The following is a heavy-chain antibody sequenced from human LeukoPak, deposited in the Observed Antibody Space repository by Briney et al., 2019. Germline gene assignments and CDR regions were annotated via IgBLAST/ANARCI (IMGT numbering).Heavy chain of an antibody. CDR1: GFTFNTFG. V-gene: IGHV3-30*02. CDR3: AKQIDGSGTFLYPKYFDY. J-gene: IGHJ4*02. Sequence: GGSLRLSCAASGFTFNTFGMHWVRQTPGKGLEWVAFIRHGGSDQYYADSVKGRFTLPRDNSQSTLYLQMNSLTTGDTAIYYCAKQIDGSGTFLYPKYFDYWGQGTLVTVSS. D-gene: IGHD3-10*01. CDR2: IRHGGSDQ.